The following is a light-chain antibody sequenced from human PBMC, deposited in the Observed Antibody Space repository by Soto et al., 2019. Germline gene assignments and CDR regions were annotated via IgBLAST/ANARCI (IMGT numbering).Light chain of an antibody. CDR2: AAS. CDR1: QGISSY. V-gene: IGKV1-9*01. Sequence: DIQLTQSASSLSXXVGYRGTSICRVSQGISSYLNWYRQKPGKVPKLLIYAASTLQSGVPSRFSGSGSGTDFTLTISSLQPEDFATYYCQQLHSSWFGQGTNV. CDR3: QQLHSSW. J-gene: IGKJ1*01.